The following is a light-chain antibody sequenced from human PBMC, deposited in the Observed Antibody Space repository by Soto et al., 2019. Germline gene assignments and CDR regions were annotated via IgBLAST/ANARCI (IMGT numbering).Light chain of an antibody. CDR1: QTIRNS. V-gene: IGKV1-5*03. CDR2: KAS. Sequence: DIQMTQSPSTLSASVGDRVTITCRASQTIRNSLAWYQQKPGKAPKLLIYKASSLRTGVPSRFSGSGSGTEFTLTISSLQPDDFATYFCQQYNTTFGQGTKVDIK. CDR3: QQYNTT. J-gene: IGKJ2*01.